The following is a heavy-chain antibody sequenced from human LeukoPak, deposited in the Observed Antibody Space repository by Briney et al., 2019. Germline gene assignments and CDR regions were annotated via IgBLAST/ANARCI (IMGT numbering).Heavy chain of an antibody. CDR3: AIRGRGDAFDI. J-gene: IGHJ3*02. CDR2: ISSNGGST. CDR1: GFTFSSYA. V-gene: IGHV3-64*01. Sequence: PGGSLRLSCAASGFTFSSYAMHWVRQAPGKGLEYVSAISSNGGSTYYANSVKGRFTISRDNSKNTLYLQMGSLRAEDMAVYYCAIRGRGDAFDIWGQGTMVTISS. D-gene: IGHD1-26*01.